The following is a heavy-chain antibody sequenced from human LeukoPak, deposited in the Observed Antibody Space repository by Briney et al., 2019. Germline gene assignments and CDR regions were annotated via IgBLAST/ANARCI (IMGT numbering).Heavy chain of an antibody. J-gene: IGHJ4*02. D-gene: IGHD3-10*01. CDR2: INPNSGGT. V-gene: IGHV1-2*02. Sequence: ASVKVSCKASGYTFTGYYMHWVRQAPGQGLECMGWINPNSGGTNYAQKFQGRVTMTRDTSISTAYMELSRLRSDDTAVYYCAVLWFGELLSPFDYWGQGTLVTVSS. CDR3: AVLWFGELLSPFDY. CDR1: GYTFTGYY.